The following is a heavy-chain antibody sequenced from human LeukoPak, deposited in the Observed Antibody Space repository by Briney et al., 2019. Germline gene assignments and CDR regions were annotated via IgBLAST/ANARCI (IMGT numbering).Heavy chain of an antibody. CDR2: INHSGST. J-gene: IGHJ3*02. CDR3: ARHSHYVWGSYDDAFDI. Sequence: NASETLSLTCAVYGGSFSGYYWSWIRQPPGKGLEWIGEINHSGSTNYNPSLKSRGTISVDTSKNQFSLKLSSVTAADTAVYYCARHSHYVWGSYDDAFDIWGQGTMVTVSS. V-gene: IGHV4-34*01. CDR1: GGSFSGYY. D-gene: IGHD3-16*01.